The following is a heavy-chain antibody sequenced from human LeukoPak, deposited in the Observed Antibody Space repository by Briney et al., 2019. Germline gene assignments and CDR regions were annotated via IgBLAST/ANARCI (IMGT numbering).Heavy chain of an antibody. CDR1: GFTFSSYA. D-gene: IGHD1-26*01. CDR3: ARDFSGRYSIDY. Sequence: GRSLRLSCAASGFTFSSYAMHCVRQAPGKGLEWVAVISYDGSNKYYADSVKGRFTISRDNSKNTLDLQMNNLRAEDTAVYYCARDFSGRYSIDYWGQGTLVTVSS. V-gene: IGHV3-30-3*01. J-gene: IGHJ4*02. CDR2: ISYDGSNK.